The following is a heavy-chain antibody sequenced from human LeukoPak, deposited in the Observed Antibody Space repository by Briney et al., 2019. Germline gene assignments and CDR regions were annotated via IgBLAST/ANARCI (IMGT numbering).Heavy chain of an antibody. V-gene: IGHV3-30*02. CDR2: IRYDGSNK. Sequence: GSLRLSCAASGFTFSSYGMHWVRQAPGKGLEWVAFIRYDGSNKYYADSVKGRFTISRDNSKNTLYLQTNSLRAEDTAVYYCAKDFKQLAYWGQGTLVTVSS. CDR1: GFTFSSYG. CDR3: AKDFKQLAY. D-gene: IGHD6-6*01. J-gene: IGHJ4*02.